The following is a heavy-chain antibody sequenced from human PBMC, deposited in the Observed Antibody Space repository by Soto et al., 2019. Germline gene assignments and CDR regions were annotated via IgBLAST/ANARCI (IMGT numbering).Heavy chain of an antibody. V-gene: IGHV4-4*02. D-gene: IGHD4-17*01. CDR2: IYHMGST. CDR3: ARGYQDYGDYFDY. CDR1: GDSISSSNW. J-gene: IGHJ4*02. Sequence: SETLSLTCNVSGDSISSSNWWSWVRQPPGKGLEWIGEIYHMGSTNYNPSLKSRVIISVDKSKNQFFLKLTSVPAADTAVYYCARGYQDYGDYFDYWGQGTLVTVSS.